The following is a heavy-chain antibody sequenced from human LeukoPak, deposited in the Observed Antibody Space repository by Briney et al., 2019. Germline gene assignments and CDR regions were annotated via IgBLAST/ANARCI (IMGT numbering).Heavy chain of an antibody. Sequence: ASVTVSFTASAYTFSGYYMHWVRQAPGQGLESMGWINSNSGARNYAPNFQGRVTFSRDNAISTAYMELSNLRSDDTATYFCARGRGGATTGFDHWGQGTLVTVAS. CDR3: ARGRGGATTGFDH. CDR2: INSNSGAR. V-gene: IGHV1-2*02. CDR1: AYTFSGYY. J-gene: IGHJ4*02. D-gene: IGHD1-26*01.